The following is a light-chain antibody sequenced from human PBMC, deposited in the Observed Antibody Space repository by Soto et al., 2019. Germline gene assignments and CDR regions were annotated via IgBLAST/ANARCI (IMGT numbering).Light chain of an antibody. J-gene: IGKJ1*01. CDR3: QQYNSYSRT. CDR1: QSISSW. V-gene: IGKV1-5*03. CDR2: KAS. Sequence: EIQMTQSPSTLSASVGDRVTITCRASQSISSWLAWYQQKPGKAPKLLIYKASSLESGVPSRFSGSGSGTEFSLTISSLQTDDFATYYCQQYNSYSRTFGQGTKVDIK.